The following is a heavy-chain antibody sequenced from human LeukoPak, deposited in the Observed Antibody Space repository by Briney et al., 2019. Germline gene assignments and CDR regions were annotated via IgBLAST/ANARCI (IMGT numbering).Heavy chain of an antibody. CDR3: ARGPYSYDSSGAFDI. V-gene: IGHV4-59*01. Sequence: SETLSLTCTVSGGSISSYYWSWLRQPPGKGLEWIGYIYYSGSTNYNPSLKSRVTISVDTSKNQFSLKLSSVTAADTAVYFCARGPYSYDSSGAFDIWGQGTMVTVSS. D-gene: IGHD3-22*01. CDR2: IYYSGST. J-gene: IGHJ3*02. CDR1: GGSISSYY.